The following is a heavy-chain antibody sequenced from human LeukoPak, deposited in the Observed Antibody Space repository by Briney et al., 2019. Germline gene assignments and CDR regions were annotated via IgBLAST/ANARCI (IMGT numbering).Heavy chain of an antibody. J-gene: IGHJ6*03. CDR2: INHSGST. V-gene: IGHV4-39*07. CDR1: GGSISSSSYY. Sequence: SETLSLTCTVSGGSISSSSYYWGWIRQPPGKGLEWIGEINHSGSTNYNPSLKSRVTISVDTSKNQFSLKLSSVTAADTAVYCCARVGRQKSRYYMDVWGKGTTVTVSS. CDR3: ARVGRQKSRYYMDV.